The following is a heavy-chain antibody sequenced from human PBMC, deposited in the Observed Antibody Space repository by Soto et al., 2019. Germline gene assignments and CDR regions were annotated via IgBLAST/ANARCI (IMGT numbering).Heavy chain of an antibody. CDR1: GYTLTELS. D-gene: IGHD2-21*01. CDR2: FDPEDGET. CDR3: ARDFIRPGCAQYYYYYGMDV. V-gene: IGHV1-24*01. J-gene: IGHJ6*02. Sequence: ASVKVSCKVSGYTLTELSMHWVRQAPGKGLEWMGGFDPEDGETIYAQKFQGRVTMTTDTSTSTAYMELSSLRSDDTAVYYCARDFIRPGCAQYYYYYGMDVWGQGTTVTVSS.